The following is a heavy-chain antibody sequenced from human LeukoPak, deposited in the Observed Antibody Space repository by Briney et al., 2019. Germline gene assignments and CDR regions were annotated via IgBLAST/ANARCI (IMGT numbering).Heavy chain of an antibody. CDR1: GFTVSSNY. CDR2: ISSSSSTI. J-gene: IGHJ4*02. CDR3: ARAGSSDY. V-gene: IGHV3-48*01. Sequence: GGSRRLSCVASGFTVSSNYIGWVRQVPGKGLEWVSYISSSSSTIYYADSVKGRFNISRDNAKNSLYLQMNSLRAEDTAVYYCARAGSSDYWGQGTLVTVSS.